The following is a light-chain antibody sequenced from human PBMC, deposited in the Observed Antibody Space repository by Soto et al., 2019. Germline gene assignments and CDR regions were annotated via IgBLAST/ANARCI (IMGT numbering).Light chain of an antibody. CDR1: QSVSNT. V-gene: IGKV3D-15*01. CDR2: SAS. CDR3: LSGHSRP. J-gene: IGKJ4*01. Sequence: EIVMAQSPATLSVTQGERGTLSCRASQSVSNTLVWYQQTPGQAPRLLIYSASSRATGIPDRFSGSGSGTDFTLTISSLQPEDFETYFRLSGHSRPFGGGTKVDVK.